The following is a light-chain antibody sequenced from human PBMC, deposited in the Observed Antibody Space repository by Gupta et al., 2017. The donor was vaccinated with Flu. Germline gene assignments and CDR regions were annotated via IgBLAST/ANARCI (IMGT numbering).Light chain of an antibody. V-gene: IGLV2-14*01. CDR3: SSYKNTNTLVV. J-gene: IGLJ2*01. Sequence: SSDVGGYKYVSWYQQHPGKAPKLMIFEVSNRPSGVSNRFSGSKSGNTASLTISGLQAEDEAYYYCSSYKNTNTLVVFGGGTKLTVL. CDR2: EVS. CDR1: SSDVGGYKY.